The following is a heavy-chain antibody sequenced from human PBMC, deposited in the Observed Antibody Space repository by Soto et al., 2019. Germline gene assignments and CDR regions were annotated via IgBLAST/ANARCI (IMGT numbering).Heavy chain of an antibody. V-gene: IGHV1-18*04. Sequence: GASVKVSCKASGYTFTSYGISWVRQAPGQGLEWMGWISAYNGNTNYAQKLQGRVTMTTDTSTSTAYMELRSLGSDDTAVYYCARDRYFYDSRGYYRTLDSWGQGTLVTVSS. D-gene: IGHD3-22*01. CDR2: ISAYNGNT. CDR1: GYTFTSYG. CDR3: ARDRYFYDSRGYYRTLDS. J-gene: IGHJ5*01.